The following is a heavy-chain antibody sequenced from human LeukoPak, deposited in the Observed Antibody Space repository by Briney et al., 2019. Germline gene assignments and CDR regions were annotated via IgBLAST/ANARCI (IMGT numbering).Heavy chain of an antibody. J-gene: IGHJ4*02. CDR1: GYTFTSYY. V-gene: IGHV1-46*01. CDR3: VRGGRSSSSELDN. CDR2: INPRGGST. D-gene: IGHD2-2*01. Sequence: ASVKVSCKASGYTFTSYYMHWVRQAPGQGLEWMGIINPRGGSTSYAQKVQGRGTMTRDTATSPVYMEVSSRSSGDPAEECGVRGGRSSSSELDNWGQGTLATVSS.